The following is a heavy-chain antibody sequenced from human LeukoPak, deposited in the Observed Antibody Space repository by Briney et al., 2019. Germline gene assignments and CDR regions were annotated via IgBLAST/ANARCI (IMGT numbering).Heavy chain of an antibody. V-gene: IGHV4-39*01. CDR2: IYYSGST. D-gene: IGHD3-10*01. CDR3: ARHYYGSETNWFDP. J-gene: IGHJ5*02. Sequence: SETLSLTCTVSGGSISSSSYYWGWIRQPPGKGLEWIGSIYYSGSTHYNPSLKSRVTISVDTSKNQFSLKLSSVTAADTAVYYCARHYYGSETNWFDPWGQGTLVTVSS. CDR1: GGSISSSSYY.